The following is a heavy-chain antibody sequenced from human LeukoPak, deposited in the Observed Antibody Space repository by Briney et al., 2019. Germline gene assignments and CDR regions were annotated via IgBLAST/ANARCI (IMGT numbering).Heavy chain of an antibody. CDR2: MNPNSGNT. V-gene: IGHV1-8*01. Sequence: ASVKVSCKASGYTFTSYDINWVRQATGQGLEWMGWMNPNSGNTGYAQKFQGRVTMTRNTSISTAYMELSSLRSEDTAVYYCARGYCSSTSCYTGWFDPWDQGTLVTVSS. J-gene: IGHJ5*02. CDR3: ARGYCSSTSCYTGWFDP. CDR1: GYTFTSYD. D-gene: IGHD2-2*02.